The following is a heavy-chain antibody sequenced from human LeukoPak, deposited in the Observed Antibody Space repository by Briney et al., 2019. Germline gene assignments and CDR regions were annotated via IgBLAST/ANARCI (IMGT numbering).Heavy chain of an antibody. D-gene: IGHD3-9*01. V-gene: IGHV1-24*01. CDR1: GYTLTELS. CDR2: FDPEDGET. Sequence: GASVKVSCKVSGYTLTELSMHWVRQAPGKGLEWMGGFDPEDGETIYAQKFQGRVTMTEDTSTDTAYMELSGLRSEDTAVYYCATPTRSHYYDILTGYSYFQHWGQGTLVTVSS. CDR3: ATPTRSHYYDILTGYSYFQH. J-gene: IGHJ1*01.